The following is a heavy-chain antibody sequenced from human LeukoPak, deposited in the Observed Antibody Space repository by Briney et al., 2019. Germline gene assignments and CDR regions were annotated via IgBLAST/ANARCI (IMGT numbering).Heavy chain of an antibody. CDR3: ARVVWGWDTAMPTPFDY. CDR1: GFTFNTYA. J-gene: IGHJ4*02. V-gene: IGHV3-23*01. CDR2: ISDSGGSA. Sequence: GGSLRLSCAASGFTFNTYAMSWVRQAPGKGLEWVSAISDSGGSAYYADSVKGRFTISRDNAKNSLYLQMNSLRAEDTAVYYCARVVWGWDTAMPTPFDYWGQGTLVTVSS. D-gene: IGHD5-18*01.